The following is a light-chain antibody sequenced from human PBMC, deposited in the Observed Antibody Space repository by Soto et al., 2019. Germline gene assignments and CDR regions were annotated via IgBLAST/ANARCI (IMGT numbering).Light chain of an antibody. CDR3: QKYNSAPYT. V-gene: IGKV1-27*01. CDR1: QGISNY. Sequence: DIQMTQSPSSMSASVGDRVTITCRASQGISNYLAWYQQKPGKVPKLLIYAASTLQSGVPSRFSGRGSGTDINLTISSLQPEDVAPYYCQKYNSAPYTFGQGTKLEI. J-gene: IGKJ2*01. CDR2: AAS.